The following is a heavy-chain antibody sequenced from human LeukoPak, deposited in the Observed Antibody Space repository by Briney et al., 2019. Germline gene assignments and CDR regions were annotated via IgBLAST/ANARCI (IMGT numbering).Heavy chain of an antibody. D-gene: IGHD5-18*01. V-gene: IGHV1-18*01. Sequence: GASVKVSCKASGYTFTSYGISWVRQAPGQGLEWMGWISAYNGNTNYAQKLQGRVTMTTDTSTSTAYMELRSLRSDDTAVYYCARDRDTAIVTLNDYWGQGTLVTVSS. CDR2: ISAYNGNT. CDR1: GYTFTSYG. CDR3: ARDRDTAIVTLNDY. J-gene: IGHJ4*02.